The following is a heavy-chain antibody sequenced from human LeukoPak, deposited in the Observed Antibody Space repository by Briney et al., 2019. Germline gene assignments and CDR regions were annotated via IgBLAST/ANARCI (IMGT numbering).Heavy chain of an antibody. J-gene: IGHJ4*02. Sequence: GGSLRLSCAVSGFTFSNAWMSWVRQAPGKGLEWVGRIKSKTDGGTAEYAAPVKGRFTISRDDSKNPLYLQKDSLKTEDTAVFYCTKPSFRYCYDYWGQGTLVTVSS. CDR3: TKPSFRYCYDY. CDR2: IKSKTDGGTA. D-gene: IGHD5-18*01. CDR1: GFTFSNAW. V-gene: IGHV3-15*01.